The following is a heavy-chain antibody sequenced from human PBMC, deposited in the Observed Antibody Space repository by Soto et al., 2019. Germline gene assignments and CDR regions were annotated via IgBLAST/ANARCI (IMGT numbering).Heavy chain of an antibody. CDR1: GFTFSSYG. CDR2: IWYDGSNK. D-gene: IGHD6-19*01. V-gene: IGHV3-33*01. Sequence: QVQLVESGGGVVQPGRSLRLSCAASGFTFSSYGMHWVRQAPGKGLEWVAVIWYDGSNKYYADSVKGRFTISRDNSKNTLYLQMNSLRAEDTAVYYCARDSPMIEVAGTFDSWGQGTLVTVSS. J-gene: IGHJ4*02. CDR3: ARDSPMIEVAGTFDS.